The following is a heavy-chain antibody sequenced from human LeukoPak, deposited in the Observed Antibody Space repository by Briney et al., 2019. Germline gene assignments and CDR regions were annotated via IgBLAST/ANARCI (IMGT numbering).Heavy chain of an antibody. Sequence: GGTLSLSCAASGVTFSSYDWHWVRQPPGKGLEWMGDISYGGSNNYYAAFVRRRIIISSANYNHMLYLQMDSIGAEDTALYYCARGGPYYYDPQGLADFDYWGQGTLVTLPS. CDR2: ISYGGSNN. J-gene: IGHJ4*02. D-gene: IGHD3-22*01. V-gene: IGHV3-30*03. CDR1: GVTFSSYD. CDR3: ARGGPYYYDPQGLADFDY.